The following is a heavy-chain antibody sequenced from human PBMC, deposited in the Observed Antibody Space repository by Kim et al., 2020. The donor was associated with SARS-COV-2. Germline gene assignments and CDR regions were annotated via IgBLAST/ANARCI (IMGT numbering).Heavy chain of an antibody. J-gene: IGHJ4*02. D-gene: IGHD5-12*01. CDR3: AIGGGGFIFDY. V-gene: IGHV4-59*01. Sequence: SETLSLTCAVSGGSINTYYWSWIRQSPGKGLEWIGDVYSNGTTNYNPSLKSRVTIAVDTPKNQFSLRLRSVTAADTAIYHCAIGGGGFIFDYWGLGTLVTVSS. CDR2: VYSNGTT. CDR1: GGSINTYY.